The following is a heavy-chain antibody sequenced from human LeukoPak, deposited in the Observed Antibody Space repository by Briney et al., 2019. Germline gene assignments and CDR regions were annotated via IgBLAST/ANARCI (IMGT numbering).Heavy chain of an antibody. CDR1: GYTFTGHY. Sequence: ASVKVSCKASGYTFTGHYLHWVRQAPGQGLEWMGWIYGRDGGTNFAQKFQDRVTMTRDTSITTAYMELTSLTPDDTAVYYCVRDFDWGPDYWGQGTLVTVSS. J-gene: IGHJ4*02. CDR2: IYGRDGGT. V-gene: IGHV1-2*02. CDR3: VRDFDWGPDY. D-gene: IGHD3-9*01.